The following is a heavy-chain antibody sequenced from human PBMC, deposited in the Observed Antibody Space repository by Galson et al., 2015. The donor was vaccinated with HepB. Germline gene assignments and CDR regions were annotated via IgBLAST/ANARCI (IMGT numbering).Heavy chain of an antibody. CDR3: ARGGVEDYGDQGYFDY. V-gene: IGHV4-4*02. J-gene: IGHJ4*02. D-gene: IGHD4-17*01. Sequence: LSLTCAVSGGSISSSNWWSWVRQPPGKGLEWIGEIYYSGSTYYNPSLKSRVTISVDTSKNQFSLKLSSVTAADTAVYYCARGGVEDYGDQGYFDYWGQGTLVTVSS. CDR2: IYYSGST. CDR1: GGSISSSNW.